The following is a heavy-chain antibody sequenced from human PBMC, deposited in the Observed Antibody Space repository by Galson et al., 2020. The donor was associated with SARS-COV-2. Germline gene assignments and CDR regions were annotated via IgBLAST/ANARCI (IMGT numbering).Heavy chain of an antibody. CDR3: ARPHSGSYFSAFDI. J-gene: IGHJ3*02. CDR1: GFTFSSYA. CDR2: ISYDGSNK. V-gene: IGHV3-30-3*01. D-gene: IGHD1-26*01. Sequence: TGGSLRLSCAASGFTFSSYAMHWVRQAPGKGLEWVAVISYDGSNKYYADSVKGRFTISRDNSKNTLYLQMNSLRAEDTAVYYCARPHSGSYFSAFDIWGQGTMVTVSS.